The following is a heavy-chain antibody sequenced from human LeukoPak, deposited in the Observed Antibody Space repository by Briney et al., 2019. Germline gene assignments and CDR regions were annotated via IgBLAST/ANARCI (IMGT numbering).Heavy chain of an antibody. CDR3: AEDQAHNSGWSAALDC. V-gene: IGHV3-30*02. CDR2: IRSYGNNK. D-gene: IGHD6-19*01. CDR1: GFTFSSYG. J-gene: IGHJ4*02. Sequence: PGVSLRLSCAASGFTFSSYGMHWVRQAPGKGLEWVAFIRSYGNNKYSADSVKGRFTISRENSKNTMYLQINSLRAEDTAVYYCAEDQAHNSGWSAALDCWGQGTLVTVSS.